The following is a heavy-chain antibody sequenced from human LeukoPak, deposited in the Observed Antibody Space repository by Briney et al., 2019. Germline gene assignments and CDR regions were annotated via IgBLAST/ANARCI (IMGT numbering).Heavy chain of an antibody. CDR3: ARGSVQLWLRDTYYYMDV. D-gene: IGHD5-18*01. CDR2: INWNGRIT. J-gene: IGHJ6*03. CDR1: GFTFDDYA. Sequence: GGSLRLSCAASGFTFDDYAMNWVRQVPGRGLEWVSGINWNGRITEYADSVKDRFTISRQNTKSSLYLYMNNLGGEDTALYFCARGSVQLWLRDTYYYMDVWGKGTTATVSS. V-gene: IGHV3-20*04.